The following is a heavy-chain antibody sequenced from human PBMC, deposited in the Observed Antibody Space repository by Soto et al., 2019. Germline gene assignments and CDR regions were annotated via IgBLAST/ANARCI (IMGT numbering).Heavy chain of an antibody. V-gene: IGHV5-51*01. D-gene: IGHD3-3*01. J-gene: IGHJ6*02. Sequence: GESLKISCKGSGYSFTSYWIGWVRQMPGKGLEWMGIIYPGDSNTRYSPSLQGQVTISVDKSISTAYLQWSSLKATDTAMYYCARHAYDFWSGHPNPRYYFGMDVWGQGTTVTVSS. CDR3: ARHAYDFWSGHPNPRYYFGMDV. CDR2: IYPGDSNT. CDR1: GYSFTSYW.